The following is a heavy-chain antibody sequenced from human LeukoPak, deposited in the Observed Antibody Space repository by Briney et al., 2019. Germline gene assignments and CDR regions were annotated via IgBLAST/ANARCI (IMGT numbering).Heavy chain of an antibody. D-gene: IGHD1-14*01. J-gene: IGHJ6*03. V-gene: IGHV4-61*02. CDR1: GGSISSGSYY. Sequence: PSQTLSLTCTVSGGSISSGSYYWSWIRQPAGKGLEWIGRIYTSGSTNYNPSLKSRVTISVDTSKNQFSLKLSSVTAADTAVYYCARGTVDSILGGDYYYYMDVWGKGTTVTVSS. CDR2: IYTSGST. CDR3: ARGTVDSILGGDYYYYMDV.